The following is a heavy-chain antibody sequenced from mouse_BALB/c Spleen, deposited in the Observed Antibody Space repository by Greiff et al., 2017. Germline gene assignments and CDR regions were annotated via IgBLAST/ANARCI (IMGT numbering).Heavy chain of an antibody. Sequence: LKQPGSELVRPGASVKLSCKASGYTFTSYWMHWVKQRPGQGLEWIGNIYPGSGSTNYDEKFKSKATLTVDTSSSTAYMQLSSLTSEDSAVYYCTLWLRRMDYWGQGTSVTVSS. V-gene: IGHV1S22*01. D-gene: IGHD2-2*01. CDR1: GYTFTSYW. CDR3: TLWLRRMDY. J-gene: IGHJ4*01. CDR2: IYPGSGST.